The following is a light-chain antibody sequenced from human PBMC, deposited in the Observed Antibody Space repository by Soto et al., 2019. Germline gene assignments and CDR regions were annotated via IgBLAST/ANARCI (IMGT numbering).Light chain of an antibody. CDR3: QEYSKWPLFT. Sequence: EIVVTQSPGILSVSPGDRATLSCRASQSVGRNLAWYQQKPGQAPTLLIYAASTRATGLPARFSGSGSGTDVTLTISSLQSEDCAVYYCQEYSKWPLFTFGPGTRVDIK. CDR1: QSVGRN. V-gene: IGKV3-15*01. CDR2: AAS. J-gene: IGKJ3*01.